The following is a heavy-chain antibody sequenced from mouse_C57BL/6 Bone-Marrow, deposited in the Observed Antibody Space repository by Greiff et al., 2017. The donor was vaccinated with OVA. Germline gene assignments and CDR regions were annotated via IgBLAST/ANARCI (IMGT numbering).Heavy chain of an antibody. CDR2: IYPGSGRT. CDR1: GYTFTRYW. CDR3: ARPYSSGSGYYFDY. V-gene: IGHV1-55*01. D-gene: IGHD3-2*02. Sequence: QVQLQQPGAELVKPGASVKMSCKASGYTFTRYWLTWVKQRPGQGLAWIGDIYPGSGRTNYNEKFKSKATLTVDTSSSTAYMQLSTLTSEDSAVYYCARPYSSGSGYYFDYWGQGTTLTVSS. J-gene: IGHJ2*01.